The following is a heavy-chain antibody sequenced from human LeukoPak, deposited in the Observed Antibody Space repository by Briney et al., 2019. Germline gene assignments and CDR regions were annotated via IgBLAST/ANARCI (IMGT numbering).Heavy chain of an antibody. V-gene: IGHV3-23*01. CDR3: AKGRGGGSGWNRDAFDI. CDR2: LRGSGGST. Sequence: GGSLRLSCAASGFTLNSYAMTWVREAPGKGLEWVSNLRGSGGSTSYAASVKGRFTISRDNSKNTQYLQKNSLRADDTAVYYCAKGRGGGSGWNRDAFDIWGQGTMVTVSS. CDR1: GFTLNSYA. D-gene: IGHD6-19*01. J-gene: IGHJ3*02.